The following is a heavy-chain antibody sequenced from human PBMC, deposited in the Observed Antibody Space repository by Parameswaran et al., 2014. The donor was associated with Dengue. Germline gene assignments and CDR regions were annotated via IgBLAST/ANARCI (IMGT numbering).Heavy chain of an antibody. D-gene: IGHD2/OR15-2a*01. CDR2: VYGGGDT. V-gene: IGHV3-53*01. Sequence: VRQAPGKGLEWVAVVYGGGDTYYADSVKGRFTISRDISKNTVFLQMNSLRAEDTAIYYCARDSNDYYGMDVWGLGTTVTVSS. J-gene: IGHJ6*02. CDR3: ARDSNDYYGMDV.